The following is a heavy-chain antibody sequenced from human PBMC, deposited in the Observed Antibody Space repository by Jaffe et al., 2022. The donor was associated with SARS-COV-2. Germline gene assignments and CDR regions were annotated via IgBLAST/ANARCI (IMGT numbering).Heavy chain of an antibody. CDR3: ARVQNYYDFWSGPLDYYYYGMDV. Sequence: EVQLVESGGGLVQPGGSLRLSCAASGFTFSSYWMSWVRQAPGKGLEWVANIKQDGSEKYYVDSVKGRFTISRDNAKNSLYLQMNSLRAEDTAVYYCARVQNYYDFWSGPLDYYYYGMDVWGQGTTVTVSS. CDR1: GFTFSSYW. D-gene: IGHD3-3*01. J-gene: IGHJ6*02. V-gene: IGHV3-7*03. CDR2: IKQDGSEK.